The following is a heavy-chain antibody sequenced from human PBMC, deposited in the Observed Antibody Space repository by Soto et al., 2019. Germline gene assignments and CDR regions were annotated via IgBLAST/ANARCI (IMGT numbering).Heavy chain of an antibody. V-gene: IGHV3-15*01. J-gene: IGHJ4*02. CDR2: IKSKTDGGTT. CDR1: GFTFSNAW. CDR3: TTAPNYDFWSGALDY. Sequence: VGSLRLSCAASGFTFSNAWMSWVRQAPGKGLEWVGRIKSKTDGGTTDYAAPVKGRFTISRDDSKNTLYLQMNSLKTEDTAVYYCTTAPNYDFWSGALDYWGQGTLVTVSS. D-gene: IGHD3-3*01.